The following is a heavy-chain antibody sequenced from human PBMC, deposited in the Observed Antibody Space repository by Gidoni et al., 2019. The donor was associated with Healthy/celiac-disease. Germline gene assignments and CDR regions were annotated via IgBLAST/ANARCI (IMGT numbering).Heavy chain of an antibody. CDR2: INAGNGNT. CDR1: GYTFTSYD. Sequence: QVQLVQSGAEVKKPGASVKVSCKASGYTFTSYDMHWVRQAPGQRLEWMGWINAGNGNTKYSQKFQGRVTITRDTSASTAYMELSSLRSEDTAVYYCARDNQPDEDTAMVRALGVWGQGTLVTVSS. V-gene: IGHV1-3*01. D-gene: IGHD5-18*01. J-gene: IGHJ4*02. CDR3: ARDNQPDEDTAMVRALGV.